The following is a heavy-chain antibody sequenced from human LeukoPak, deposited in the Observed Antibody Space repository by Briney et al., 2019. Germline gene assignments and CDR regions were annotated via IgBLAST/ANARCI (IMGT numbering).Heavy chain of an antibody. D-gene: IGHD6-19*01. J-gene: IGHJ5*02. V-gene: IGHV2-70*11. Sequence: SGPTLVNPTQTLTLTCTFSGFSLSTSGMCVSWIRQPPGKALEWLARIDWDDDKYYSTSLKTRLTISKDTSKNQVVLTMTNMDPVDTATHYCARTPNSSGWPTYRFDPWGQGTLVTVSS. CDR1: GFSLSTSGMC. CDR2: IDWDDDK. CDR3: ARTPNSSGWPTYRFDP.